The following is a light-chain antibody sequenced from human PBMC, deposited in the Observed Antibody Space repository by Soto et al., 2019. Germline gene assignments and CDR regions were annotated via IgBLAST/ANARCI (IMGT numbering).Light chain of an antibody. CDR3: QSYDSSLSAVV. CDR1: SSNIGAGYD. Sequence: QPVLTQPPSVSGAPGQRVTISCTGSSSNIGAGYDVHWYQQLPGTAPKLLIYVNSNRPSGVPDRLSGSKSGTSASLAITGLQAEDEADYYCQSYDSSLSAVVFGGGTKLTVL. CDR2: VNS. J-gene: IGLJ2*01. V-gene: IGLV1-40*01.